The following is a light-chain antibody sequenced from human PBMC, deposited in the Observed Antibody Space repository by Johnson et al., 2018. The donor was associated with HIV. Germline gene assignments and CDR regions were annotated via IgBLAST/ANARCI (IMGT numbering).Light chain of an antibody. J-gene: IGLJ1*01. CDR3: GTWDTSLSAGGV. Sequence: QSVLTQPPSVSAAPGQKVTISCSGSSSNIGNIYVSWYQQLPGTAPKLLIYKDNERPSGIPDRFSGSKSGTSATLGITGLQTGDEADYYCGTWDTSLSAGGVFGTGTKVTVL. CDR1: SSNIGNIY. CDR2: KDN. V-gene: IGLV1-51*02.